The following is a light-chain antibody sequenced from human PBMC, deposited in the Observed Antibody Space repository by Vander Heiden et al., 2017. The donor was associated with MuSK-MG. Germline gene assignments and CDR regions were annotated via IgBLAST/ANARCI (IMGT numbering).Light chain of an antibody. J-gene: IGKJ4*01. CDR2: AAS. CDR3: QQSYSTLT. CDR1: QSISSY. Sequence: DIQMTQSPSSLSASVGDRVTITCRASQSISSYLNWYQQKPGKAPKLLIYAASRCESGVPFRFSGSGFGKDFTLTNSRPQPEDFANYYWQQSYSTLTFGGGTKVEIK. V-gene: IGKV1-39*01.